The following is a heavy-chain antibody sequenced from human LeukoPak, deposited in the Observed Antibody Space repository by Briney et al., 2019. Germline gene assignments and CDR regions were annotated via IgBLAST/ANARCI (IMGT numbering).Heavy chain of an antibody. Sequence: PGGSLRLSCAASGFTVSSNYMSWVRQAPGKGLEWVSVIYSGGSTYYADSVKGRFTISRDNSKNTLYLQMSSLRAEDTAVYYCARDRPRDGYNGYYYYGMDVWGQGTTVTVSS. CDR3: ARDRPRDGYNGYYYYGMDV. CDR2: IYSGGST. J-gene: IGHJ6*02. D-gene: IGHD5-24*01. CDR1: GFTVSSNY. V-gene: IGHV3-53*01.